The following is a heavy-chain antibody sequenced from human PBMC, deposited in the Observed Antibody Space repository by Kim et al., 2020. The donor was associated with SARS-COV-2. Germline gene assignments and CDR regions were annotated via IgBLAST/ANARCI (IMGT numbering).Heavy chain of an antibody. V-gene: IGHV3-73*01. Sequence: TAYAASVKGRFTISRDDSKNTAYLQMISLKTGATAVYYCTSLYTGSYLGYWGQGTLVTVSS. CDR2: T. CDR3: TSLYTGSYLGY. D-gene: IGHD1-26*01. J-gene: IGHJ4*02.